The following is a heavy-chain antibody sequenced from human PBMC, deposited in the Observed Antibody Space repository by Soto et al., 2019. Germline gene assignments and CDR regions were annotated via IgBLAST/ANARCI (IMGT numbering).Heavy chain of an antibody. CDR1: GGSVSDKTYY. CDR2: VYYSGTT. J-gene: IGHJ4*02. V-gene: IGHV4-61*01. Sequence: VSLTCSVSGGSVSDKTYYWSWIRQPPGKRLEWIGYVYYSGTTNYNPSLKSRVTISVDLSKNRFSLRLSSVTTADTALYYCARTTAVPNTLRSRYFFDYWGQGTLVTSPQ. D-gene: IGHD4-17*01. CDR3: ARTTAVPNTLRSRYFFDY.